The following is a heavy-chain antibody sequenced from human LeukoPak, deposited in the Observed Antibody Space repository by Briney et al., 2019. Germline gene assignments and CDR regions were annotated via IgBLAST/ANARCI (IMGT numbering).Heavy chain of an antibody. D-gene: IGHD6-13*01. CDR2: IIPIFGTA. J-gene: IGHJ5*02. V-gene: IGHV1-69*13. CDR3: ARGGSRYSSSRNWFDP. CDR1: GGTFSSYA. Sequence: SVKVSCKASGGTFSSYAISWVRQAPGQGLEWMGGIIPIFGTANYAQKFQGRVTITADESTSTAYMELSSLRSEDTAVYYCARGGSRYSSSRNWFDPWGQGTLVTVSS.